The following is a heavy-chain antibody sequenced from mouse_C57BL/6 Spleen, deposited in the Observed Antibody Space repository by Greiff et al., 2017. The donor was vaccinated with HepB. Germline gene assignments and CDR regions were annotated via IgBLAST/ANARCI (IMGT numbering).Heavy chain of an antibody. CDR2: INYDGSST. CDR1: GFTFSDYY. Sequence: EVQLVESEGGLAQPGSSMKLSCTASGFTFSDYYMAWVRQVPEKGLEWVANINYDGSSTYYLDSLKSRFIISRDNAKNILYLQMSSLKSEDTATYYCARGHYRGAWFAYWGQGTLVTVSA. V-gene: IGHV5-16*01. D-gene: IGHD2-12*01. J-gene: IGHJ3*01. CDR3: ARGHYRGAWFAY.